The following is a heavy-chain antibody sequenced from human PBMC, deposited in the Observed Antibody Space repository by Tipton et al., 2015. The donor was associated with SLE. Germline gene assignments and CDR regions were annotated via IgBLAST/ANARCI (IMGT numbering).Heavy chain of an antibody. CDR3: ARTWVVVPALFDP. Sequence: TLSLTCTVSGGSISSGSYYWSWIRQPAGKGLEWIGRIYTSGSTNYNPSLKSRVTISVDTSKNQFSLKLSSVTAADTAVYYCARTWVVVPALFDPWGQGTLVTASS. D-gene: IGHD2-2*01. J-gene: IGHJ5*02. V-gene: IGHV4-61*02. CDR1: GGSISSGSYY. CDR2: IYTSGST.